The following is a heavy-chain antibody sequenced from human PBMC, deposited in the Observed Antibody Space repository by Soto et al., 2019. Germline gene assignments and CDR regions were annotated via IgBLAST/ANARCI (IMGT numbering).Heavy chain of an antibody. Sequence: QITLKESGPTLVNPTQTLTLTCTFSGFSLSTSGVGVGWIRQPPGKALEWLALIYWDDDKRYSPSLKSRLTITKDTSKNQVVLTMTNMDPVDTATYYCAHKVTTHPTVSEYFQHWGQGTLVTVSS. D-gene: IGHD4-17*01. J-gene: IGHJ1*01. CDR2: IYWDDDK. CDR3: AHKVTTHPTVSEYFQH. CDR1: GFSLSTSGVG. V-gene: IGHV2-5*02.